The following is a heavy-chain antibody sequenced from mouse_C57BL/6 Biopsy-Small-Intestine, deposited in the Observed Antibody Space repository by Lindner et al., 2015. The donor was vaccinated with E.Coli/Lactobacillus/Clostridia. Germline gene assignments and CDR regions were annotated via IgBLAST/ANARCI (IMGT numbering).Heavy chain of an antibody. Sequence: VQLQESGTELVKPGASVKLSCKASGYTFTTYWMHWVKQRPGQDLEWIGNINPNNGDRNYNEKFKSKATLTVDKSSSAAYIQLSSLTSEDSAVYFCARDYGNYGDWYFDVWGTGTTVTVSS. D-gene: IGHD2-1*01. CDR2: INPNNGDR. J-gene: IGHJ1*03. CDR3: ARDYGNYGDWYFDV. CDR1: GYTFTTYW. V-gene: IGHV1-53*01.